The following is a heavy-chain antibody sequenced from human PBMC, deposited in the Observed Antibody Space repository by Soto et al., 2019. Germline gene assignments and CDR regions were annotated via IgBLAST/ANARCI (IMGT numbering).Heavy chain of an antibody. J-gene: IGHJ4*02. CDR2: ISSDGSNK. CDR1: GFTFRNYG. D-gene: IGHD2-15*01. CDR3: ARYRGCNCYY. V-gene: IGHV3-30*03. Sequence: QVQLVESGGGVIQPGRSLLLSCAASGFTFRNYGMHWVRQAQGKGLEWVALISSDGSNKYYPDSVKGRFTFSRDNSKNTFYLQVNSLRPEYTGVYYCARYRGCNCYYWSEGTLFTVAS.